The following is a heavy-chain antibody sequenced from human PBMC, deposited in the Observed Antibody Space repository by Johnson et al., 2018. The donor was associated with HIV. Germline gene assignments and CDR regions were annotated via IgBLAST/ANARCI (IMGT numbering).Heavy chain of an antibody. J-gene: IGHJ3*02. CDR3: ARDSYSIWGDAFDI. CDR2: ISYDGSNK. V-gene: IGHV3-30-3*01. Sequence: QVYLVESGGGLVQPGGSLRLSCAASGFTFSSYWMSWVRQAPGKGLEWVAVISYDGSNKYYADSVKGRFTISRDNSKNTLYMQMNSLRAEDTALYYCARDSYSIWGDAFDIWGQGTMVTVSS. CDR1: GFTFSSYW. D-gene: IGHD6-13*01.